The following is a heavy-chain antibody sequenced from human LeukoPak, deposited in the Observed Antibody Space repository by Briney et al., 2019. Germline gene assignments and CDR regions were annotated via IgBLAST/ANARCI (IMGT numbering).Heavy chain of an antibody. CDR1: GVSITSYY. V-gene: IGHV4-4*08. D-gene: IGHD3-22*01. CDR3: AKLGGASYDRNGYQSPYNYFYMDA. CDR2: LYNDGIT. J-gene: IGHJ6*03. Sequence: SETLSLTCTVSGVSITSYYWSWVRQSPGKGLEWLVNLYNDGITNSNYPLTGRLPVSPDPSKNQLSLKLGSVTAADTAVYYCAKLGGASYDRNGYQSPYNYFYMDAWGKGATVIVSS.